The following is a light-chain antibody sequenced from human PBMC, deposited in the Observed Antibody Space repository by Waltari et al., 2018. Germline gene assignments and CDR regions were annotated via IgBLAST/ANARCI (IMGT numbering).Light chain of an antibody. CDR1: QSLVYSDGKTY. CDR2: KVS. Sequence: QSLVYSDGKTYLNWFQQRPGQSPRRLIYKVSTRDSGVPARVSGSGSGTDVTLTISRVEAEDVGIYYCMQATHLLPTFGQGTKVEI. J-gene: IGKJ1*01. CDR3: MQATHLLPT. V-gene: IGKV2-30*01.